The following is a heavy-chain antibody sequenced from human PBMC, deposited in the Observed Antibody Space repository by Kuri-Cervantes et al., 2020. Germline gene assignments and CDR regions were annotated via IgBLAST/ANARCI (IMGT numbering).Heavy chain of an antibody. J-gene: IGHJ6*02. CDR1: GYTFTSYG. CDR2: ISAYNGNT. CDR3: ARAPIAVAGTGGAMDV. Sequence: ASVKVSCKASGYTFTSYGISRVRQAPGQGLEWMGWISAYNGNTNYALKLQGRVTMTTDTSTSTAYMELRSLRSDDTAVYYCARAPIAVAGTGGAMDVWGQGTTVTVSS. D-gene: IGHD6-19*01. V-gene: IGHV1-18*01.